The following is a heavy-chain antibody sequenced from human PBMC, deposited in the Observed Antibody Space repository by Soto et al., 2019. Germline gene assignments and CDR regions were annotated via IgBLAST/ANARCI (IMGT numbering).Heavy chain of an antibody. J-gene: IGHJ3*01. V-gene: IGHV3-23*01. CDR3: AKSRAVADAFDF. CDR2: ITGSGSGSGINT. D-gene: IGHD6-19*01. Sequence: EVQVLESGGGLVQPGGSLRLSCAASGFTFSTYAMSGVRQAPGKGLEWVSSITGSGSGSGINTYYADSVKGRFTISRDNSKNTLSLQMHSLRVDDTAVYYCAKSRAVADAFDFWGQGTMVTVSS. CDR1: GFTFSTYA.